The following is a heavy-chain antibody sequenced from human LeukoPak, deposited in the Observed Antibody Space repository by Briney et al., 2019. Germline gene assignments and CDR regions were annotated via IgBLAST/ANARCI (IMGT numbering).Heavy chain of an antibody. CDR3: AKKSGAAFYNSFDP. CDR1: GFTFSSFG. D-gene: IGHD1-26*01. CDR2: IRYDGSNK. Sequence: PGGSLRLSCAASGFTFSSFGMHWVRQAPGKGLEWVAYIRYDGSNKKYADSLEGRFTISRDNSKNALYLQIDSLRPEDTAVYYCAKKSGAAFYNSFDPWGQGTLVTVSS. J-gene: IGHJ5*02. V-gene: IGHV3-30*02.